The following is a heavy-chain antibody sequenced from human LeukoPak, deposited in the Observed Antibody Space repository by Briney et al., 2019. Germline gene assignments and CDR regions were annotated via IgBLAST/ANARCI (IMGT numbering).Heavy chain of an antibody. CDR1: GFTFSSYS. D-gene: IGHD6-13*01. V-gene: IGHV3-48*02. J-gene: IGHJ4*02. CDR3: ARIPQQLAYYFDY. Sequence: GGSLRLSCAASGFTFSSYSMNWVRQAPGEGLEWVSYISSSSSTIYYADSVKGRFTISRDNAKNSLYLQMNSLRDEDTAVYYCARIPQQLAYYFDYWGQGTLVTVSS. CDR2: ISSSSSTI.